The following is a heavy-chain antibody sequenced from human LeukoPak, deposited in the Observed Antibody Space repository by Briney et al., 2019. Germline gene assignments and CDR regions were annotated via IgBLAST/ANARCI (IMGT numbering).Heavy chain of an antibody. V-gene: IGHV1-8*03. Sequence: ASVKVSCKTSENTFTDYDINWVRQATGQGLEWMGWMNFNSGKTSYVQRFQGRVTITRNTSISTAYMELSSLRSEDTAVYYCARVRYDYVWGSPPAFDLWGQGTMVTVSS. CDR1: ENTFTDYD. J-gene: IGHJ3*01. CDR2: MNFNSGKT. CDR3: ARVRYDYVWGSPPAFDL. D-gene: IGHD3-16*01.